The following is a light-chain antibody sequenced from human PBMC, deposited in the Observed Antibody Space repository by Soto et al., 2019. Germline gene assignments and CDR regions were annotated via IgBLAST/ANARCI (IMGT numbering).Light chain of an antibody. CDR3: MQALQPPWT. CDR1: QSLLHSNGYNY. V-gene: IGKV2-28*01. J-gene: IGKJ1*01. CDR2: LGS. Sequence: DIVMTQSPLSLPVTPGEPASISCRSSQSLLHSNGYNYLDWYLQKPGQSPQLLIYLGSNRASGVPDRLSGSGSGTDFTLEISRVEAEDVGVYYCMQALQPPWTFGQGTKVEIK.